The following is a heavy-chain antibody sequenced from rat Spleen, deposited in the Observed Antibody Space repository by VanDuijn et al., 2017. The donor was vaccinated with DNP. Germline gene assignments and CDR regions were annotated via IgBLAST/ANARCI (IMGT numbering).Heavy chain of an antibody. V-gene: IGHV2-30*01. CDR1: GFSLSDYN. J-gene: IGHJ2*01. Sequence: QVQLKESGPGLVQPSQTLSLTCTVSGFSLSDYNVHWVRQPTGKGLEWMGVIWTGGSTDYNSVLKSRLSISRDTSRSQVFLRMNSLQTEDTAIYFCARDGTNWGQGVMVTVSS. CDR3: ARDGTN. D-gene: IGHD5-1*01. CDR2: IWTGGST.